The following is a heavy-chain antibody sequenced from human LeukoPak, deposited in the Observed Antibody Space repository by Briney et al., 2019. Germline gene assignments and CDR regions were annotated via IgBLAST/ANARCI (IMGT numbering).Heavy chain of an antibody. CDR1: GGSISSYY. CDR3: ARVLSYRDYDILTGYYYFDY. Sequence: PSETLSLTCTVSGGSISSYYWSWIRQPPGKGLEWIGYIYYSGSTYYNPSLKSRVTISVDTSKNQFSLKLSSVTAADTAVYYCARVLSYRDYDILTGYYYFDYWGQGTLVTVSS. D-gene: IGHD3-9*01. J-gene: IGHJ4*02. CDR2: IYYSGST. V-gene: IGHV4-59*08.